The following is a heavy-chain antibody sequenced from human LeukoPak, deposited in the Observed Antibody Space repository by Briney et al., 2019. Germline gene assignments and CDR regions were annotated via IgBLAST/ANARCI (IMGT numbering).Heavy chain of an antibody. J-gene: IGHJ4*02. V-gene: IGHV4-59*01. CDR3: ARLSAAAVDY. Sequence: SETLSLTCTVSGGSISSYYWSWIRQPPGKGLEWIGYIYYSGSTNCNPSLKSRVTISVDTSKNQFSLKLSSVTAADTAVYYCARLSAAAVDYWGQGTLVTVSS. D-gene: IGHD6-13*01. CDR2: IYYSGST. CDR1: GGSISSYY.